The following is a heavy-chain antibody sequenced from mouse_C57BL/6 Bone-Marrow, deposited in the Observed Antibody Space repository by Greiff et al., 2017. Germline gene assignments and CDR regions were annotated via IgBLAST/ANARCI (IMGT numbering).Heavy chain of an antibody. J-gene: IGHJ4*01. Sequence: EVMLVESGGGLVKPGGSLKLSCAASGFTFSSYAMSWVRQTPEKRLEWVATISDGGSYTYYPDNVKGRFTISRDNAKNNLYLQMSHLKSEDTAMYYCARGYYGSSYGYAMDYWGQGTSVTVSS. CDR2: ISDGGSYT. CDR3: ARGYYGSSYGYAMDY. CDR1: GFTFSSYA. D-gene: IGHD1-1*01. V-gene: IGHV5-4*03.